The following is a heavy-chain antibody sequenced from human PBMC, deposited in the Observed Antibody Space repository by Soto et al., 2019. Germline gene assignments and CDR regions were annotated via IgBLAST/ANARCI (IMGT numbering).Heavy chain of an antibody. J-gene: IGHJ4*02. CDR3: ARDRIIGTTYSDY. CDR1: SGSINSFY. Sequence: PSETLSLTCTGSSGSINSFYCAWMRQPAGKGLEWIGRIHSSGTTNYNPSLSSRVTMSVDPSKNQFSLRLTSVTAADTAVYYCARDRIIGTTYSDYAGQGILVTVSS. CDR2: IHSSGTT. D-gene: IGHD1-7*01. V-gene: IGHV4-4*07.